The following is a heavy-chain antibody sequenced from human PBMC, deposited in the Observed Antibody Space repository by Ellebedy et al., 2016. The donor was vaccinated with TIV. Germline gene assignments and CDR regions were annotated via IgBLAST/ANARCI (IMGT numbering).Heavy chain of an antibody. V-gene: IGHV4-59*12. CDR3: ARDEGSGWYSQDY. CDR1: GGSFSSYY. Sequence: SETLSLTCAVYGGSFSSYYWSWIRQPPGKGLEWIGYIYYSGSTNYNPSLKSRVTISVDTSKNQFSLKLSSVTAADTAVYYCARDEGSGWYSQDYWGQGTLVTVSS. D-gene: IGHD6-19*01. CDR2: IYYSGST. J-gene: IGHJ4*02.